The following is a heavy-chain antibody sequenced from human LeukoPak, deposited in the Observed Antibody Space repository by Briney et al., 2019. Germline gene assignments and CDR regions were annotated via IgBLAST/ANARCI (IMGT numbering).Heavy chain of an antibody. CDR3: AKEIESGVFDY. CDR2: ISSSGSTI. D-gene: IGHD2/OR15-2a*01. Sequence: SGGSLRLSCAASGFTFSSYEMNWVRQAPGKGLEWVSYISSSGSTIYYADSVKGRFTISRDNAKNSLYLQMNSLRAEDTAVYYCAKEIESGVFDYWGQGTLVTVSS. J-gene: IGHJ4*02. V-gene: IGHV3-48*03. CDR1: GFTFSSYE.